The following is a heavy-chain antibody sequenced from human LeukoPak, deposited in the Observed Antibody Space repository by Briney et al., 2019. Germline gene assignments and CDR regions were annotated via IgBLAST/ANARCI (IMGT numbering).Heavy chain of an antibody. Sequence: GGSLRLSCAASGLTFSSHWMHWVRQAPGKGLVWVSRITNDGSSTTYADSVKGRFTISRDNAKNMLYLQVNSLRAEDTAVYYCAREQPGSSFDYWGQGTLVTVSS. CDR1: GLTFSSHW. V-gene: IGHV3-74*01. CDR2: ITNDGSST. D-gene: IGHD6-13*01. CDR3: AREQPGSSFDY. J-gene: IGHJ4*02.